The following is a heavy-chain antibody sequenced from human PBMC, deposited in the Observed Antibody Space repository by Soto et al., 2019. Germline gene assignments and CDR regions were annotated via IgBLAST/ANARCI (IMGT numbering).Heavy chain of an antibody. D-gene: IGHD3-16*01. CDR2: TSYDVSNN. Sequence: QVQLVESGGGVVQPGTSLRLSRVGSGFTFRSYVIHWVRQAPGKGLEWVALTSYDVSNNFYGDSVKGRFTISRHNSRNTVELQMDSLRFEDTALYYCARWGTTGGLDVWGQGTLVSVSS. CDR1: GFTFRSYV. V-gene: IGHV3-33*05. CDR3: ARWGTTGGLDV. J-gene: IGHJ4*02.